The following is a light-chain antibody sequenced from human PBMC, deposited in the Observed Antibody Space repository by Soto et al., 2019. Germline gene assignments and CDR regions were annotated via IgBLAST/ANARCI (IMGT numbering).Light chain of an antibody. V-gene: IGLV2-14*01. CDR3: SPYTSSSTLGV. CDR2: EVS. CDR1: SSDVSGYNY. J-gene: IGLJ1*01. Sequence: SVLPQPASVSGSPGQSITTSCTGTSSDVSGYNYVSWYQQHPGKAPKLMIYEVSNRPSGVSNRFSGSKSGNTASLTISGLQAEDEADYYCSPYTSSSTLGVFGTGTKVTVL.